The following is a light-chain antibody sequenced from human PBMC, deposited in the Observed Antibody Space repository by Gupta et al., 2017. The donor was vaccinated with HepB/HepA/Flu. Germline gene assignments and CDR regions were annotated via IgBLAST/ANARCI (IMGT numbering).Light chain of an antibody. CDR1: QGINND. V-gene: IGKV1-9*01. Sequence: DLQLTQSPSFLVASGGNRVTITCRASQGINNDLSWYQQKPEKAPKLLIYDASTMQSGVAPRFSGSGWGTDFTLTISSLEQEDLATFYCHRINRFPIAFGQGTRLEIK. J-gene: IGKJ5*01. CDR3: HRINRFPIA. CDR2: DAS.